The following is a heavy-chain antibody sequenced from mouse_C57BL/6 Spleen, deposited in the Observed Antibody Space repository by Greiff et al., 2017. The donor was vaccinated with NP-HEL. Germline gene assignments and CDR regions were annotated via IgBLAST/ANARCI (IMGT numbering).Heavy chain of an antibody. CDR2: IYPGSGNT. V-gene: IGHV1-76*01. J-gene: IGHJ2*01. CDR3: ARKDYDYPFDY. Sequence: VQLQQSGAELVRPGASVKLSCKASGYTFTDYYINWVKQRPGQGLEWIARIYPGSGNTYYNEKFKGKATLTAEKSSSTAYMQLSSLTSEDSAVYFCARKDYDYPFDYWGQGTTLTVSS. D-gene: IGHD2-4*01. CDR1: GYTFTDYY.